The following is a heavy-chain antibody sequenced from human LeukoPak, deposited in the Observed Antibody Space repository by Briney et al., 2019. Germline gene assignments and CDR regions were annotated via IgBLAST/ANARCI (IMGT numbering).Heavy chain of an antibody. D-gene: IGHD3-22*01. CDR3: ARVQNYYDSSGYFPYYFDY. CDR1: GGSICSYY. V-gene: IGHV4-59*01. CDR2: IYYSGST. J-gene: IGHJ4*02. Sequence: SETLSLTCTVSGGSICSYYWSWIRQPPGKGLEWIGYIYYSGSTNYNPSLKSRVTISVDTSKNQFSLKLSSVTAADTAVYYCARVQNYYDSSGYFPYYFDYWGQGTLVTVSS.